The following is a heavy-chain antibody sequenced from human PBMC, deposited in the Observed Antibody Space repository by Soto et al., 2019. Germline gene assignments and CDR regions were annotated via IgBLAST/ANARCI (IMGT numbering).Heavy chain of an antibody. V-gene: IGHV3-66*01. CDR1: GFSVSSNY. D-gene: IGHD3-3*01. Sequence: GGSLRLSCTASGFSVSSNYMSWIRQAPEKGLEWVSVVYRSDDTNYADSVKGRFTISRDTSKNALYLHMNNLRADDTAVYYCGREAVFGLTMHYYHYMDVWGKGTTVTVSS. J-gene: IGHJ6*03. CDR2: VYRSDDT. CDR3: GREAVFGLTMHYYHYMDV.